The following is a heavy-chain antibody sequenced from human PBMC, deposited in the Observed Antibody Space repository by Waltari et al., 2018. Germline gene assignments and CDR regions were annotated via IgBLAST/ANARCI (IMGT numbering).Heavy chain of an antibody. CDR1: GSTSTCYV. D-gene: IGHD2-15*01. J-gene: IGHJ6*02. CDR2: INTSTGNP. V-gene: IGHV7-4-1*02. CDR3: GVVVAAAYGMDV. Sequence: QEQLVQSGSVLKKPGASVKVSCKASGSTSTCYVINWVRQAPGQGLTWRGWINTSTGNPTEAECVTGRLVFSMNTSVSTAYRQINSLKAEDTAVYYGGVVVAAAYGMDVWGQGTTVTVSS.